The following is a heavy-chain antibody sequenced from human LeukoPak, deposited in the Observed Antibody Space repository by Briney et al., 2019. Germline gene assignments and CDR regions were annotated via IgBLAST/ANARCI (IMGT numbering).Heavy chain of an antibody. V-gene: IGHV3-23*01. CDR3: ARDLEGSGSFYRPSYDY. Sequence: GGSLRLSCAASGFTFSSYGMSWVRQAPGKGLEWVSAISGSGGSTYYADSVKGRFTISRDNAKNSLYLQMNSLRAEDTAVYYCARDLEGSGSFYRPSYDYWGQGTLVTVSS. CDR2: ISGSGGST. J-gene: IGHJ4*02. CDR1: GFTFSSYG. D-gene: IGHD3-10*01.